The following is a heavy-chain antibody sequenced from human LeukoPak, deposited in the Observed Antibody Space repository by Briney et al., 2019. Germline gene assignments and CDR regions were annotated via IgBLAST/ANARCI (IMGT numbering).Heavy chain of an antibody. CDR3: ARPSTGSGWYVPWFDP. Sequence: SETLSLTCAVYGGSFSSYYWGWIRQPPGKGLEWIGSIYYSGSTYYNPSLKSRVTISVDTSKNQFSLKLSSVTAADTAVYYCARPSTGSGWYVPWFDPWGQGTLVTVSS. D-gene: IGHD6-19*01. CDR1: GGSFSSYY. CDR2: IYYSGST. V-gene: IGHV4-39*01. J-gene: IGHJ5*02.